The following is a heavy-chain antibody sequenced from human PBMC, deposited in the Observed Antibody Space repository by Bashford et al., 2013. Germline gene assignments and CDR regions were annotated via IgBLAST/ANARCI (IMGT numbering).Heavy chain of an antibody. CDR2: ISSSGSTI. Sequence: RQAPGKGRGVGFVYISSSGSTIYYADSVKGRFTISRDNAKNSLYLQMNSLRAEDTAVYYCARASLRFLEWSYFDYWGQGTLVTVSS. D-gene: IGHD3-3*01. J-gene: IGHJ4*02. V-gene: IGHV3-11*01. CDR3: ARASLRFLEWSYFDY.